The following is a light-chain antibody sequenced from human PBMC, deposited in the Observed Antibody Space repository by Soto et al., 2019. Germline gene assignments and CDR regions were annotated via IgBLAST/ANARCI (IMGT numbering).Light chain of an antibody. Sequence: QSALTQPASVSGSRGQSITISCIGTSSDVGGGNSVSWYQQYEGKAPKLMLYDVNSRPSGVSARFSGSKSGNTASMTISGLRAEDEADYYCSSYTGSDHVLFSGGTKLTVL. J-gene: IGLJ2*01. CDR2: DVN. CDR1: SSDVGGGNS. V-gene: IGLV2-14*01. CDR3: SSYTGSDHVL.